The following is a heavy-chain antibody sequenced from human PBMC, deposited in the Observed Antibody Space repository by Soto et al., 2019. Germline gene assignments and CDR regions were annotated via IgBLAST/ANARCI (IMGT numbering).Heavy chain of an antibody. CDR1: GFTFSSYG. J-gene: IGHJ4*02. D-gene: IGHD3-10*01. V-gene: IGHV3-30*18. CDR2: ISYDGSNK. CDR3: AKDVTMVRGVIACRSGPDY. Sequence: GGALTLSCAASGFTFSSYGMHWVHQAPGKGLEWVAVISYDGSNKYYADSVKGRFTIARDNSKNTLYLQMKSLRAEDPAVYYCAKDVTMVRGVIACRSGPDYWGQGPLVTVSS.